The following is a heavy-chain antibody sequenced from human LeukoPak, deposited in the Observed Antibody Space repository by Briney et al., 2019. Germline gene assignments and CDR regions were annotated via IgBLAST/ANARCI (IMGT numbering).Heavy chain of an antibody. V-gene: IGHV4-59*01. CDR1: GGSISGSY. Sequence: SETLSLTCTVSGGSISGSYWSWIRQPPGKGLEWIAYTYNSGSTNYNPSLKSRVTISIDTSKNQFSLKLSSLTAADTAIYYCSRGIEWYGDYGCWGQGILVTVSS. D-gene: IGHD4-17*01. J-gene: IGHJ4*02. CDR3: SRGIEWYGDYGC. CDR2: TYNSGST.